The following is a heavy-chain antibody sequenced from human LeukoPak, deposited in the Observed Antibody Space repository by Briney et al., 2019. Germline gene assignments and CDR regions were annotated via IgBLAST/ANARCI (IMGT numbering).Heavy chain of an antibody. D-gene: IGHD3-3*01. Sequence: SETLSLTCTVSGGSISSYYWSWLRQPPGKGLEWIGYIYTSWSTNFNRSLKSPVTISVDTSKNQFSLKLSSVTAADTAVYYCARLTYYDFWSGYYNGHYYFDYWGQGTLVTVSS. CDR1: GGSISSYY. CDR3: ARLTYYDFWSGYYNGHYYFDY. J-gene: IGHJ4*02. V-gene: IGHV4-4*09. CDR2: IYTSWST.